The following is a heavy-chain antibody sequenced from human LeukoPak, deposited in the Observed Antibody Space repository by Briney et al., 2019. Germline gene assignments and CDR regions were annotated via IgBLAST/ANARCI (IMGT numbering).Heavy chain of an antibody. J-gene: IGHJ6*03. CDR1: GGSISSYY. CDR2: IYYSGST. CDR3: ARGSTVTYYYMDV. Sequence: TPSETLSLTCTVSGGSISSYYWSWIRLPPGKGLEWIGYIYYSGSTNYNPSLKSRVTISVDTSKNQFSLKLSSVTAADTAVYYCARGSTVTYYYMDVWGKGTTVTVSS. D-gene: IGHD4-17*01. V-gene: IGHV4-59*01.